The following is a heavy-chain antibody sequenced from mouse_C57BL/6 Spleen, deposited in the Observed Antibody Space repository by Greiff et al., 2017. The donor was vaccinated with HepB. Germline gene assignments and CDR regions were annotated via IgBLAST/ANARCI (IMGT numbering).Heavy chain of an antibody. Sequence: QVQLKQPGAELVRPGSSVKLFCKASGYTFTSYWMHWVKQRPIQGLEWIGNIDPSDSETHYNQKFKDKATLTVDKSSSTAYMQLSSLTSEDSAVYYCARGSNYGFDYWGQGTTLTVSS. CDR2: IDPSDSET. D-gene: IGHD2-5*01. J-gene: IGHJ2*01. CDR3: ARGSNYGFDY. CDR1: GYTFTSYW. V-gene: IGHV1-52*01.